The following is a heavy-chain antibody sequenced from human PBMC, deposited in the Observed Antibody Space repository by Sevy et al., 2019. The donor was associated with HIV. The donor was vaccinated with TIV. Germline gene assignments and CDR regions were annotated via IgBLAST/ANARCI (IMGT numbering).Heavy chain of an antibody. V-gene: IGHV3-7*01. CDR1: GFNFRNYW. CDR2: IKHDGSEQ. Sequence: GGSLRLSCEVSGFNFRNYWMSWVRQAPGKGLEWVANIKHDGSEQYYLDSVKGRFTVSRDNGKNSLFLQMTSLRVDDGALYYCERERQEEDKSGAKFDYWGRGTLVTVSS. CDR3: ERERQEEDKSGAKFDY. D-gene: IGHD3-10*01. J-gene: IGHJ4*02.